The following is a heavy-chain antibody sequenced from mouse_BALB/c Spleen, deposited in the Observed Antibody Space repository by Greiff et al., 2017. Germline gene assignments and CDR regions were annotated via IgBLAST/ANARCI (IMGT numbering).Heavy chain of an antibody. CDR1: GFTFSSYG. Sequence: DVHLVESGGGLVQPGGSLKLSCAASGFTFSSYGMSWVRQTPDKRLELVATINSSGGSTYYPDSVKGRFTISRDNAKNTLYLQMSSLKSEDTAMYYCATGYDYYWYFDVWGAGTTVTVSS. J-gene: IGHJ1*01. CDR2: INSSGGST. CDR3: ATGYDYYWYFDV. V-gene: IGHV5-6-3*01. D-gene: IGHD2-4*01.